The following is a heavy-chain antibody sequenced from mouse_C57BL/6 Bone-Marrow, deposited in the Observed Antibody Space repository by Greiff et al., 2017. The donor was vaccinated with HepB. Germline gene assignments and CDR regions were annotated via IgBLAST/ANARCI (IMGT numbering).Heavy chain of an antibody. Sequence: EVNVVESGGGLVQSGRSLRLSCATSGFTFSDFYMEWVRQAPGKGLEWIAASRNKANDYTTEYSASVKGRFIVSRDTSQSILYLQMNALRAEDTAIYYCARDAPLLRYWYFDVWGTGTTVTVSS. J-gene: IGHJ1*03. CDR1: GFTFSDFY. D-gene: IGHD1-2*01. V-gene: IGHV7-1*01. CDR3: ARDAPLLRYWYFDV. CDR2: SRNKANDYTT.